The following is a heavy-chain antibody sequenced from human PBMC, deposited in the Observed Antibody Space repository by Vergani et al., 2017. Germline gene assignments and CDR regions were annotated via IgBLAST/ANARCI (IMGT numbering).Heavy chain of an antibody. CDR2: VDPEDGET. Sequence: EVQLVQSGAEVKKPGATMKISCKVSGYTFTDHYMHWVKQAPGKGLEWMGLVDPEDGETIYAEKFKGRVTIAADTSTDTAHLELSSLSSEDTAVYYCATPQTVTAGGMEVCGEGITVVVS. J-gene: IGHJ6*02. CDR1: GYTFTDHY. CDR3: ATPQTVTAGGMEV. V-gene: IGHV1-69-2*01. D-gene: IGHD2-21*02.